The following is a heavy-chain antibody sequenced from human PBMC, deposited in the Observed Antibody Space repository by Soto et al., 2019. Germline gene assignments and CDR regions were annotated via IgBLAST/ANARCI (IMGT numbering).Heavy chain of an antibody. CDR3: AKDLARQLAYWLDP. CDR1: GFSFTGYY. J-gene: IGHJ5*02. V-gene: IGHV1-2*02. CDR2: INAHSGGT. Sequence: ASVKVSCKASGFSFTGYYIHWLRQAPGQGLEWMGWINAHSGGTEYAQKFQGRVTLTRDTSISTAYMTLSSLRSDDTAIYYCAKDLARQLAYWLDPWGQGTQVTVSS. D-gene: IGHD6-6*01.